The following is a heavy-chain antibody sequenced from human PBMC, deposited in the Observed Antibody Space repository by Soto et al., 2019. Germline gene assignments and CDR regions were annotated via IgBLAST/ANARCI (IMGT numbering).Heavy chain of an antibody. Sequence: PGESLQISCSTSGYNFRTFWIGWLRQMPGKGLEWVGLIYPDDPEAKYSPSFEGQVTMSYDSNISATNLQWSSLEASDTAIYYYARGRHKGGEGYFDIWGQGTLVTVSS. CDR2: IYPDDPEA. CDR1: GYNFRTFW. J-gene: IGHJ4*02. CDR3: ARGRHKGGEGYFDI. V-gene: IGHV5-51*01. D-gene: IGHD6-25*01.